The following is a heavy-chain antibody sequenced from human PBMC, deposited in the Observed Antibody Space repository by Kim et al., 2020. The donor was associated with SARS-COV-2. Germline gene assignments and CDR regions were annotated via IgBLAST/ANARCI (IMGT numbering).Heavy chain of an antibody. V-gene: IGHV3-11*01. J-gene: IGHJ4*02. D-gene: IGHD1-26*01. CDR3: TRHVRGGVGASNY. CDR1: GFSFSDFY. Sequence: GGSLRLSCAASGFSFSDFYMSWIRQAPGKGLEWVSYISDDGTITDYAGSVKGRFTISRDNSKKLLHLQMDSLRDEDTATYYCTRHVRGGVGASNYWGPGT. CDR2: ISDDGTIT.